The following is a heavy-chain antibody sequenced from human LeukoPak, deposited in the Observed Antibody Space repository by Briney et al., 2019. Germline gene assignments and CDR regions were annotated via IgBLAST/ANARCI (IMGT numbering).Heavy chain of an antibody. CDR2: INQDGTEK. CDR3: AGYVDTAMVPYFDY. Sequence: PGGSLRLSCAASGFSFTTYWMSWVRQAPGKGLEWVANINQDGTEKYYVDSVKGRFTISRDNSKNTLYLQMNSLRAEDTAVYYCAGYVDTAMVPYFDYWGQGTLVTVSS. CDR1: GFSFTTYW. J-gene: IGHJ4*02. V-gene: IGHV3-7*01. D-gene: IGHD5-18*01.